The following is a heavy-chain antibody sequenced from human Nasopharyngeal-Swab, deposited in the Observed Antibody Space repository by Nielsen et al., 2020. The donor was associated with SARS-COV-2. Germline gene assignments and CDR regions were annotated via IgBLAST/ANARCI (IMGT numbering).Heavy chain of an antibody. CDR3: ARPSFHEGFDY. D-gene: IGHD2-21*01. V-gene: IGHV5-51*01. Sequence: ESLKISCKGSGYSFTSYCIGWVRQMPGKGLEWMGIYPGDSDTRYSPSFQGQVTISADKSISTAYLQWSSLKASDTAMYYCARPSFHEGFDYWGQGTLVTVSS. J-gene: IGHJ4*02. CDR2: YPGDSDT. CDR1: GYSFTSYC.